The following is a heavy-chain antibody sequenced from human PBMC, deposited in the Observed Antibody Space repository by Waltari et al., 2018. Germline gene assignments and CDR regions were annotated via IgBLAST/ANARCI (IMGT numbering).Heavy chain of an antibody. Sequence: GLEWVATITWNSEKKDYVDSVKGRFTVSRDDAKNALYLQMDSLRPEDSAVYYCSKALARYGGVGEYFRRWGRGTRVSVSS. D-gene: IGHD3-16*01. V-gene: IGHV3-9*01. CDR3: SKALARYGGVGEYFRR. J-gene: IGHJ1*01. CDR2: ITWNSEKK.